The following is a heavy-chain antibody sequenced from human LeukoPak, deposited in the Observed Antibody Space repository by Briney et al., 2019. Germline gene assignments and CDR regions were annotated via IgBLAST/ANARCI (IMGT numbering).Heavy chain of an antibody. CDR3: ASGIDSSGYYAYYYGMDV. CDR1: GGTFSSYA. D-gene: IGHD3-22*01. V-gene: IGHV1-69*04. Sequence: GASVKVSCKASGGTFSSYAISWVRQAPGQGLEWMGRIIPILGIADYAQKFQGRVTITADKSTSTAYMELSSLRSEDTAVYYCASGIDSSGYYAYYYGMDVWGQGTTVTVS. J-gene: IGHJ6*02. CDR2: IIPILGIA.